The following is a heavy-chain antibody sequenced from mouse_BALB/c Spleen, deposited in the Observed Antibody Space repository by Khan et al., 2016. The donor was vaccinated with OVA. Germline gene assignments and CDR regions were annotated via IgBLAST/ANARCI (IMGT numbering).Heavy chain of an antibody. D-gene: IGHD4-1*01. Sequence: EVELVESGGGLVKPGGSLKLSCAASGFTFSDYYMYWVRQTPEKRLEWVATISDGGSYTYYPDSVKGRFTISRDNAKNNLYLQMSSLKSEDTAMYYCARGENWSFDYWGQGTTLPVSS. CDR2: ISDGGSYT. J-gene: IGHJ2*01. CDR1: GFTFSDYY. CDR3: ARGENWSFDY. V-gene: IGHV5-4*02.